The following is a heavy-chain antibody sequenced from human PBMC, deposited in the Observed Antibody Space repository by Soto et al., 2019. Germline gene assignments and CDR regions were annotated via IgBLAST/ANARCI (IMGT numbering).Heavy chain of an antibody. D-gene: IGHD6-13*01. CDR2: IYYSGST. CDR3: ARGALGTAAGYYYYYMDV. V-gene: IGHV4-59*01. J-gene: IGHJ6*03. CDR1: GGSISSYY. Sequence: QVQLQESGPGLVKPSETLSLTCTVSGGSISSYYWSWIRQPPGKGLEWIGYIYYSGSTNYNPSLKSRVTISVDTSNNQFSLKLSSVTAADTAVYYCARGALGTAAGYYYYYMDVWGKGTTVTVSS.